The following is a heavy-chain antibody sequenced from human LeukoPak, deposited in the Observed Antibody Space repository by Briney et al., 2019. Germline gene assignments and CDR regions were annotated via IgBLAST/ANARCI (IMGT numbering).Heavy chain of an antibody. Sequence: GASVKVSCKASGYTFTGYYIHWVRQAPGQGLEWMGWINPNSAGTNYAQKFQGRVTMTRDTSISTAYMELSRLRSDDTAVYYCARGIIVATIRRDYYYYYYMDVWGKGTTVTISS. CDR3: ARGIIVATIRRDYYYYYYMDV. D-gene: IGHD5-12*01. V-gene: IGHV1-2*02. CDR1: GYTFTGYY. J-gene: IGHJ6*03. CDR2: INPNSAGT.